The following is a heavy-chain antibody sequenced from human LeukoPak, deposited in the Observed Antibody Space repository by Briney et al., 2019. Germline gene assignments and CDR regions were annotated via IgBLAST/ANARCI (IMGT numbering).Heavy chain of an antibody. D-gene: IGHD6-19*01. J-gene: IGHJ5*02. CDR1: GGSFSGYY. CDR2: INHGGST. CDR3: ARGSGWYSGAGNWFDP. Sequence: SETLPLTCAVYGGSFSGYYWSWIRQPPGKGLEWIGEINHGGSTNYNPSLKSRVTISVDTSKNQFSLKLSSVTAADTAVYYCARGSGWYSGAGNWFDPWGQGTLVTVSS. V-gene: IGHV4-34*01.